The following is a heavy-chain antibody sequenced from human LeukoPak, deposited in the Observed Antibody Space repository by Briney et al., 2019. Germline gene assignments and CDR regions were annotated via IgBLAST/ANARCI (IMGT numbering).Heavy chain of an antibody. Sequence: SETLSLTCTVSGGSISSYYWSWIRQPAGKGLEWIGRIYTSGSTNYNPSLKSRVTMSVDTSKNQFSLKLSSVTAADTSVYYCARDATMVRGVIIEYNWFDPWGQGTLVTVSS. CDR1: GGSISSYY. V-gene: IGHV4-4*07. J-gene: IGHJ5*02. CDR2: IYTSGST. D-gene: IGHD3-10*01. CDR3: ARDATMVRGVIIEYNWFDP.